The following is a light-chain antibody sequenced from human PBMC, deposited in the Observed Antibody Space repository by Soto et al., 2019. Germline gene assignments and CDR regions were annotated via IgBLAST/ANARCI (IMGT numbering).Light chain of an antibody. J-gene: IGKJ4*01. V-gene: IGKV3-15*01. Sequence: EIVLTQSPGTLSLSPGERATLSCRASQTVSTSFLAWYQQKRGQAPRLLIYDVSIRATGIPARFNGSGSGTEFTLTISSLQSEDFGVYYCQQYNNWPRATFGGGTKVDNK. CDR1: QTVSTSF. CDR2: DVS. CDR3: QQYNNWPRAT.